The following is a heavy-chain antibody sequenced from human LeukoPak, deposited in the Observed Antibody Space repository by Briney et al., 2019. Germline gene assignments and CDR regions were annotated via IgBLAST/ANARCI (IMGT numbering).Heavy chain of an antibody. CDR1: GFTFSSYE. J-gene: IGHJ4*02. V-gene: IGHV3-48*03. CDR3: ARDPGLWFGDY. Sequence: PGGSLRLSCAASGFTFSSYEMNWVRQAPGKGLEWVSYISSSGSTIYYADSVKGRFTISRDNAKNSLYLQMNSLRAEDTAVYYCARDPGLWFGDYWGQGTLVTVSS. D-gene: IGHD3-10*01. CDR2: ISSSGSTI.